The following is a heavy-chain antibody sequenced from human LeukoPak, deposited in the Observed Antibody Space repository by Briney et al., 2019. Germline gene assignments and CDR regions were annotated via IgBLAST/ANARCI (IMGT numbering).Heavy chain of an antibody. D-gene: IGHD1-26*01. CDR1: GGSFSGYY. V-gene: IGHV4-34*01. Sequence: SETLSLSCAVYGGSFSGYYWSWIRQSPGKGLEWIGEINHSGSTNYNPSLKSRVTMSVDTSKKQFSLKLSSVTAADTAVYYCARGELRVGATAFDYWGQGTLVTVSS. CDR2: INHSGST. J-gene: IGHJ4*02. CDR3: ARGELRVGATAFDY.